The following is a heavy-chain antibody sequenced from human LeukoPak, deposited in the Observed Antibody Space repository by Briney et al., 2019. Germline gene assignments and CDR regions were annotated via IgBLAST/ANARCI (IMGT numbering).Heavy chain of an antibody. J-gene: IGHJ6*02. Sequence: VASVKVSCKASGYTLTSYDINWVRQAAGQGLEWMGWMNPNSGNTGYAQKFQGRVTMTRNTSISTAYMELSSLRSEDTAVYYCARGLRQYRFGEEPYYYGMDVWGQGTTVTVSS. CDR3: ARGLRQYRFGEEPYYYGMDV. V-gene: IGHV1-8*01. D-gene: IGHD3-10*01. CDR2: MNPNSGNT. CDR1: GYTLTSYD.